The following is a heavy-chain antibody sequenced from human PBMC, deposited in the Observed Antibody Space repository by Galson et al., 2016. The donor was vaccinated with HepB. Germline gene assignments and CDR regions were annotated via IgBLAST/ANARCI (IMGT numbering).Heavy chain of an antibody. V-gene: IGHV3-33*03. CDR1: GFTFNDYA. D-gene: IGHD6-19*01. Sequence: SLRLSCAASGFTFNDYAMHWVRQTPGKGLEWVAVVWFDGSHEYYGDSLKGRFTISSDNSQNTVYLQMNSLRAEDTAVYYCAKDLKPRIAVTGYFQDWGKGTLVTVSS. J-gene: IGHJ1*01. CDR3: AKDLKPRIAVTGYFQD. CDR2: VWFDGSHE.